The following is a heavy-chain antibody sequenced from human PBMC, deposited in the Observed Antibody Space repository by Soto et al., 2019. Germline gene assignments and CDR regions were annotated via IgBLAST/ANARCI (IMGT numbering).Heavy chain of an antibody. V-gene: IGHV3-53*01. CDR1: GFTVSNNY. CDR3: GGQRGGGGY. J-gene: IGHJ4*02. Sequence: EVQLVESGGGLIQPGGSLRLSCAVSGFTVSNNYMSWVRQAPGKGLEGVSVIYSGGYTAYGDSVKGRFTISRDNSKNNLFLKKNRGRADDTAVFFWGGQRGGGGYWGQGTLVTVSS. D-gene: IGHD6-25*01. CDR2: IYSGGYT.